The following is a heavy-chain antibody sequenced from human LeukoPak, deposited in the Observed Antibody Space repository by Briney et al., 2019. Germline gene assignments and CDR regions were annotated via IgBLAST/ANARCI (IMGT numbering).Heavy chain of an antibody. CDR1: GGSIISSDFY. V-gene: IGHV4-39*01. D-gene: IGHD2-8*02. CDR3: ARHLPQSTGNKRGPDY. Sequence: SETLSLTCTVSGGSIISSDFYWAWIRQPPGKGLECIGNIHWRGSTYYSPSLESRVTISVDTSKNQFSLELRSVTAADTAVYYCARHLPQSTGNKRGPDYWGQGTLVTVSS. CDR2: IHWRGST. J-gene: IGHJ4*02.